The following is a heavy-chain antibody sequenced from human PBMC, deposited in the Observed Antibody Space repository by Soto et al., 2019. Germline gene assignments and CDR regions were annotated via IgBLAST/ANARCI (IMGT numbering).Heavy chain of an antibody. J-gene: IGHJ6*02. V-gene: IGHV5-10-1*01. CDR2: IDPSDSYT. Sequence: PGESLKISCKGSGCSFTSYWISWVRQMPGKGLEWMGRIDPSDSYTNCSPSFQGHVTISADKSISTAYLQWSSLKASDTAMYYCARARPGDYDFWSGYSEGRYGMDVWGQGTTVTVSS. CDR1: GCSFTSYW. D-gene: IGHD3-3*01. CDR3: ARARPGDYDFWSGYSEGRYGMDV.